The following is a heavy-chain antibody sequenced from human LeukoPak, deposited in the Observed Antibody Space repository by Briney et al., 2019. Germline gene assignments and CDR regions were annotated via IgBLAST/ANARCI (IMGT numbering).Heavy chain of an antibody. J-gene: IGHJ4*02. CDR1: GFTFSSYA. Sequence: GGTLRLSCAASGFTFSSYAMHWVRQAPGKGLEWVGRIKSKTDGGTTDYAAPVKGRFTISRDDSKNTLYLQMNSLRAEDTADCARDRYYVLDYWGQGILVTVSS. V-gene: IGHV3-15*05. CDR2: IKSKTDGGTT. D-gene: IGHD3-10*02. CDR3: DRYYVLDY.